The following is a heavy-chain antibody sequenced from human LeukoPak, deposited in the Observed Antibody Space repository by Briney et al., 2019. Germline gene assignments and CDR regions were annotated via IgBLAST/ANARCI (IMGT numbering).Heavy chain of an antibody. J-gene: IGHJ4*02. Sequence: GGSLRLSCAASGFTFSSYGMHWVRQAPGKGLEWVAVISYDGSNKYYADSVKGRFTISRDNSKNTLYLQMNSLRAEDTAVYYCARDGYGGNSEVFPGDYWGQGTLVTVSS. CDR3: ARDGYGGNSEVFPGDY. D-gene: IGHD4-23*01. CDR2: ISYDGSNK. CDR1: GFTFSSYG. V-gene: IGHV3-30*03.